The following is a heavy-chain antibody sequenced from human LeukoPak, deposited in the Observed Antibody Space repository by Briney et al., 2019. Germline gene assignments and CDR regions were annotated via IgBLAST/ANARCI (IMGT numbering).Heavy chain of an antibody. CDR2: IKTKTEVGTT. J-gene: IGHJ5*02. CDR1: GFTFTNAW. CDR3: TTDRHGSDSFDP. V-gene: IGHV3-15*01. Sequence: GGSLRLSCAASGFTFTNAWMSWVRQAPGKGLEWVGRIKTKTEVGTTDYAAPVKGRFTISRDDSKNTLYLQMNSLKTEDTAVYYCTTDRHGSDSFDPWGQGTLVTVSS. D-gene: IGHD3-10*01.